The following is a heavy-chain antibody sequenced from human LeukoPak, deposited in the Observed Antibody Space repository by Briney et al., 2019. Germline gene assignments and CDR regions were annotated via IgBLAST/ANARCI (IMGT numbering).Heavy chain of an antibody. V-gene: IGHV3-30-3*01. D-gene: IGHD6-6*01. J-gene: IGHJ6*02. Sequence: QPVPYQSLYGSSSGLTFSSYGMRSARHPPRPGLEWEEVISFDGSKTYYAVSMPGRRTISRVHSKSTPYLQMTSVSAEDTSAFYCARDRRPDAHYNGIDVWGQGTTVTVSS. CDR2: ISFDGSKT. CDR3: ARDRRPDAHYNGIDV. CDR1: GLTFSSYG.